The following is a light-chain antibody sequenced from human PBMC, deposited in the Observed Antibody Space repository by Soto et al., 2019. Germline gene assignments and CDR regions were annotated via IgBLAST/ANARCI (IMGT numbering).Light chain of an antibody. CDR3: QQYNSMLS. Sequence: DIQMTQSPSSLSASVGDRVTIACQSSHDVSRNLNWFQQKPREAPKLLIYDASNLERGVPSRFSASGSGTDFTFTISSLQPEDVATYYCQQYNSMLSFGGGTEIELK. CDR1: HDVSRN. V-gene: IGKV1-33*01. J-gene: IGKJ4*01. CDR2: DAS.